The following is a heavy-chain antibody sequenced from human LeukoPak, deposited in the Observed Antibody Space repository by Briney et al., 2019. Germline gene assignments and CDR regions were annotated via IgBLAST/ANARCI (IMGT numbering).Heavy chain of an antibody. CDR2: ISGSGGST. CDR1: GFTFSSYA. J-gene: IGHJ4*02. Sequence: PGGSLRLSCAASGFTFSSYAMSWVRQAPGKGLEWVSAISGSGGSTYYADSVKGRFTISRDNSKNTLYLQMNSLRAEDTAVYYCAKGTMARGVIGSPFDYWGQGTLVTVSS. D-gene: IGHD3-10*01. CDR3: AKGTMARGVIGSPFDY. V-gene: IGHV3-23*01.